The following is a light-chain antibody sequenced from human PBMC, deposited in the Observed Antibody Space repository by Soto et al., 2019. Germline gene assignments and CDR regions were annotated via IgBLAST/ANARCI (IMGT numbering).Light chain of an antibody. Sequence: EIVLTQSPGTLSLSPGERATLSCRASQSVSSSYLAWYQQKPGQAPRLLIDGASSRATGIPDRFSGSGSGTDFTLTISRLEPEDFAVYYCHQYDSSPLTCGGGTKVEIK. J-gene: IGKJ4*01. CDR2: GAS. CDR3: HQYDSSPLT. V-gene: IGKV3-20*01. CDR1: QSVSSSY.